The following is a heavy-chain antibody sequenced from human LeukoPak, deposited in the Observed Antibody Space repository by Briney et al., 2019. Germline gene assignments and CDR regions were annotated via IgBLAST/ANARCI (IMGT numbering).Heavy chain of an antibody. CDR1: GFTFRNYG. V-gene: IGHV3-33*01. J-gene: IGHJ4*02. Sequence: GGSLRLSCEASGFTFRNYGMHWVRQAPGKGLDWVGVIWFDGSNRYYADSVKGRFTISRDNSKNTLYLQVNSVRAEDTAVYYCAREARFGELKYWGQGTLVTVSS. D-gene: IGHD3-10*01. CDR2: IWFDGSNR. CDR3: AREARFGELKY.